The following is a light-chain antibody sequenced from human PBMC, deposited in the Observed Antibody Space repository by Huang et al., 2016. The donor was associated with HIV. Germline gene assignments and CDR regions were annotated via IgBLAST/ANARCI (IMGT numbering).Light chain of an antibody. CDR3: QQYGTSPYT. CDR2: GAS. Sequence: EIVLTQSPGILSLSPGERAALSCRASQSVSSSFLAWYQQQPGQAPRLLIDGASTRATGVPDRFSGSGSGTDFTLTINRLEPEDFAVYICQQYGTSPYTFGRGTKLEIK. CDR1: QSVSSSF. J-gene: IGKJ2*01. V-gene: IGKV3-20*01.